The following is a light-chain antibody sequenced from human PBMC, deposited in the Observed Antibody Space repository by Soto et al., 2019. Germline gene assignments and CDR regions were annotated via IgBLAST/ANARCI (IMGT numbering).Light chain of an antibody. Sequence: DIHMTQSPSTLSGSVGDRVTITCRASQTISSWLAWYQQKPGKAPKLLIYKASTFKSGVPSRFSGSGSGTEFTLTISSLQPDDFATYYCQPYNSYSEAFGQGTKVELK. CDR2: KAS. CDR3: QPYNSYSEA. J-gene: IGKJ1*01. V-gene: IGKV1-5*03. CDR1: QTISSW.